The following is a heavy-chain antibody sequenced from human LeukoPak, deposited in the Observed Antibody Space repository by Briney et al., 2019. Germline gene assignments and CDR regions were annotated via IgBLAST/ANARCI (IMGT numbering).Heavy chain of an antibody. CDR3: ATDHITIFGVVSRGRYFQH. Sequence: ASVKVSCKVSGYTLTELSMHWVRQAPGKGLEWMGGFDPEDGETIYVQKFQGRVTMTEDTSTDTAYMELSSLRSEDTAVYYCATDHITIFGVVSRGRYFQHWGQGTLVTVSS. J-gene: IGHJ1*01. V-gene: IGHV1-24*01. CDR1: GYTLTELS. CDR2: FDPEDGET. D-gene: IGHD3-3*01.